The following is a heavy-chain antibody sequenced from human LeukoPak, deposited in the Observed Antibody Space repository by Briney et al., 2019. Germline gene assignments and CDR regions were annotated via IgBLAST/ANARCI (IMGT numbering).Heavy chain of an antibody. CDR1: GYTFTYYG. CDR2: ISTHNGNT. V-gene: IGHV1-18*01. J-gene: IGHJ5*02. CDR3: ARGAGYYYDSSGFYYRWFDP. D-gene: IGHD3-22*01. Sequence: ASVKVSCKSSGYTFTYYGITWVRQAPGQGLEGMGWISTHNGNTSYAQKLQGRVTMTTDTSTSTAYMELRSLRSDDTAVYYCARGAGYYYDSSGFYYRWFDPWGQGTLVTVSS.